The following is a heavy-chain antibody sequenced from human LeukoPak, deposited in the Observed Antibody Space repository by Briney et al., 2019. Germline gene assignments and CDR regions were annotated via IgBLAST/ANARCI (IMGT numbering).Heavy chain of an antibody. CDR3: ARSSSDYYGSGSYSVYYYYMDV. V-gene: IGHV1-46*01. D-gene: IGHD3-10*01. CDR2: ISPSGGST. Sequence: GASVKVSCKASGYTFTSYYMHWVRQAPGQGLEWMGIISPSGGSTSYAQKFQGRVTMTRDTSTSTVYMELSSLRSEDTAVYYCARSSSDYYGSGSYSVYYYYMDVWGKGTTVTISS. J-gene: IGHJ6*03. CDR1: GYTFTSYY.